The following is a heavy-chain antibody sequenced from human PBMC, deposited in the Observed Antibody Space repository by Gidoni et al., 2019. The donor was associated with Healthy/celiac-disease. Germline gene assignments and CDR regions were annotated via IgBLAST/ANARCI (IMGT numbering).Heavy chain of an antibody. V-gene: IGHV3-30*18. J-gene: IGHJ6*02. CDR2: ISYDGSNK. CDR1: GFPFSSYG. Sequence: QVPLVESGGGVVQPGSSLRLSCAPSGFPFSSYGMHWVRQAQGKGLEWVAVISYDGSNKYYADSVKGRFTISRDNSKNTLYLQMNSLRAEDTAVYYCAKLTQWLVHYSIYYGMDVWGQGTTVTVSS. CDR3: AKLTQWLVHYSIYYGMDV. D-gene: IGHD6-19*01.